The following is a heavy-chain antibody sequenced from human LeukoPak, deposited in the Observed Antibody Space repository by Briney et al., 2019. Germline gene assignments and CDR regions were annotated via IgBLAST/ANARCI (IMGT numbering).Heavy chain of an antibody. D-gene: IGHD6-13*01. J-gene: IGHJ6*02. CDR1: GGSISSSNW. CDR2: IYHSGST. V-gene: IGHV4-4*02. Sequence: PSETLSLTCAVSGGSISSSNWWSWVRQPPGKGLEWIGEIYHSGSTNYNPSLKSRVTISVDKSKNQFSLKLSSVTAADTAVYYCARDSGIAAAGPQPEHYYGMDVWGQGTTVTVSS. CDR3: ARDSGIAAAGPQPEHYYGMDV.